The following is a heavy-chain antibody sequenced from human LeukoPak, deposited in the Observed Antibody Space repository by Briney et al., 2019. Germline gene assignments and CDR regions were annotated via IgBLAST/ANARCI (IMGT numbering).Heavy chain of an antibody. D-gene: IGHD2-21*02. J-gene: IGHJ4*02. Sequence: PPETLSLTCAVSGVSFNDYYWSWVRQTPGKGLEWIGEINHSGYTNDSPSLKSRVTLSIDTSRKQFSLNLRSVTVADTGIYYCTRMTAGHDYWGQGTLVTVSS. V-gene: IGHV4-34*01. CDR1: GVSFNDYY. CDR2: INHSGYT. CDR3: TRMTAGHDY.